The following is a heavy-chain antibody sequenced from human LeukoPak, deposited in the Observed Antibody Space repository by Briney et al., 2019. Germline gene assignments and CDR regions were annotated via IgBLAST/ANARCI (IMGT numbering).Heavy chain of an antibody. CDR3: AKLGKGGDLKKDY. Sequence: GGSLRLSCAASGFNFMNYAMNWVRQAPGKGLQWVSSIVHSGDDTYYADSVKGRFTISRDNSKNTLYLEMNSLRADDTAVYYCAKLGKGGDLKKDYWGQGTLVTVSS. V-gene: IGHV3-23*01. CDR1: GFNFMNYA. J-gene: IGHJ4*02. D-gene: IGHD2-21*02. CDR2: IVHSGDDT.